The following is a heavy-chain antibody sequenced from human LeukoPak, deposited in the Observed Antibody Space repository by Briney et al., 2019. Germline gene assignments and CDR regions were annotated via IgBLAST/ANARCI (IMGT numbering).Heavy chain of an antibody. Sequence: PGRSLRLSCAASGITFSSYAMHRVRQGPGKGLEWVAVISYDGSNKYYADSVKGRFTISRDNCKNTLYLQMNSLRAEDTAVYYCARDILEWFYRGDGFDIWGQGTLVTVSS. CDR3: ARDILEWFYRGDGFDI. CDR2: ISYDGSNK. V-gene: IGHV3-30*04. D-gene: IGHD3-3*01. CDR1: GITFSSYA. J-gene: IGHJ3*02.